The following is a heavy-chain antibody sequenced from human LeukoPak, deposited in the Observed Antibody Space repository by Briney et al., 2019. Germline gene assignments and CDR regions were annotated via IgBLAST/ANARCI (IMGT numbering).Heavy chain of an antibody. J-gene: IGHJ4*02. V-gene: IGHV3-21*01. CDR3: ARDHIDFYDIVSGYHDY. D-gene: IGHD3-9*01. CDR2: ISSSSSYT. CDR1: GFNFVFEA. Sequence: GGSLTLSCAASGFNFVFEAMTWVRQAPGKGLEWVSSISSSSSYTYYADSVRGRFTISRDNARNSLYLQMSSLRAEDTAVYYCARDHIDFYDIVSGYHDYWGQGALVTVSS.